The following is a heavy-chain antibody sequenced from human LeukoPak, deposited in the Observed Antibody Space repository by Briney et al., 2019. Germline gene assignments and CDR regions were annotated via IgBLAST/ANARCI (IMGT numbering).Heavy chain of an antibody. D-gene: IGHD2-2*01. J-gene: IGHJ4*02. CDR2: INWSGKST. CDR3: ARAPITSPFYFDY. V-gene: IGHV3-20*04. CDR1: GFVFDEHG. Sequence: GGSLRLSCTASGFVFDEHGMTWFRQVPGKGPEWVSGINWSGKSTSYGDPVRGRFTISRDNAKNSLSLQMDSLRAEDTALYYCARAPITSPFYFDYWGQGTLVTVSS.